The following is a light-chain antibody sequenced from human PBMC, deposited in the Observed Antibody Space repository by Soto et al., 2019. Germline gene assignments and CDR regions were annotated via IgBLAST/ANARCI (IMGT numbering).Light chain of an antibody. CDR2: DAS. CDR1: QGISSA. V-gene: IGKV1-13*02. CDR3: QQFNSYRLT. Sequence: AIPLTQSPSSLSASVGDRVTITCRASQGISSALAWYQQKPGKAPKLLIYDASSLESGVPSSFSGSESGTDFTLTISSLQPDDFATYYHQQFNSYRLTVGGGTKVEIK. J-gene: IGKJ4*01.